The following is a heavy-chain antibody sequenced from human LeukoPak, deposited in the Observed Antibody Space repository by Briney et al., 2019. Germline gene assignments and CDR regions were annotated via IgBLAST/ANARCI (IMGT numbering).Heavy chain of an antibody. V-gene: IGHV4-39*01. CDR2: IYYSGSS. CDR3: ARHRSGWLQSSFDY. CDR1: GGSISSSSSY. Sequence: SETLSLTCSVSGGSISSSSSYWGWIRQPPGKGLEWIGSIYYSGSSFDNPALKSRVTISVDTSKNQFSLKLSSVTAADTAVYYCARHRSGWLQSSFDYWGQGILVTVSS. D-gene: IGHD5-24*01. J-gene: IGHJ4*02.